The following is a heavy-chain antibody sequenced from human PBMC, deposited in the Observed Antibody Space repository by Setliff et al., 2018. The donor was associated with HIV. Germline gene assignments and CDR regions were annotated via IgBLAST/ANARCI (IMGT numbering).Heavy chain of an antibody. CDR3: ARDNSGYELALDY. CDR1: GVSIPTGDYY. CDR2: IYYTGST. D-gene: IGHD5-12*01. V-gene: IGHV4-30-4*02. Sequence: SETLSLTCSVSGVSIPTGDYYWTWIRQPPGKGLEWIGSIYYTGSTYYIPSLKSRVTISVDTSKNQFSLKLSSVTAADTAVYYCARDNSGYELALDYWGQGTLVTVSS. J-gene: IGHJ4*02.